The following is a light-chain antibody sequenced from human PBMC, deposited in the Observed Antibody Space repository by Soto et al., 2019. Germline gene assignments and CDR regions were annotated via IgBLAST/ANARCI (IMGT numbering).Light chain of an antibody. Sequence: VKIKQSLSSLSASGEDRVTIPCQASQDISNYLNWYQQNPGQAPKLLIYEASNLETGVPSRFSGSGSGTEFTFTISRLQPEDIATYYCQQYDNTPITFGQGTRLEIK. CDR3: QQYDNTPIT. CDR1: QDISNY. J-gene: IGKJ5*01. CDR2: EAS. V-gene: IGKV1-33*01.